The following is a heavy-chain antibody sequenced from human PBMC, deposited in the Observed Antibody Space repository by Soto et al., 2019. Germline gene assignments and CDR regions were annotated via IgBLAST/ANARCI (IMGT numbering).Heavy chain of an antibody. D-gene: IGHD3-22*01. V-gene: IGHV4-30-2*01. J-gene: IGHJ4*02. CDR1: GGSISSGGYS. CDR2: IYHSGST. Sequence: QLQLQESGSGLVKPSQTLSLTCAVSGGSISSGGYSWSWIRQPPGKGLEWIGYIYHSGSTYYNPSLKRRVTISADRSKHQCALKLSSVTAADTAVYDCARGDDSSGDFPYWGQGTLVTVSS. CDR3: ARGDDSSGDFPY.